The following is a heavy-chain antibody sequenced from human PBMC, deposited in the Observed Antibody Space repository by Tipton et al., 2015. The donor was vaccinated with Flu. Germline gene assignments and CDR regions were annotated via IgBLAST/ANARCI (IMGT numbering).Heavy chain of an antibody. CDR3: ARDSSVFSSHTSFDY. J-gene: IGHJ4*02. D-gene: IGHD3-22*01. V-gene: IGHV4-59*01. CDR1: GGSISSYY. Sequence: TLSLTCTVSGGSISSYYWSWIRQPPGKGLEWIGYIYYSGSTNYNPSLKSRVTISVDTSKNQFSLKLSSVTAADTAVYYCARDSSVFSSHTSFDYGGQEPLLPVPP. CDR2: IYYSGST.